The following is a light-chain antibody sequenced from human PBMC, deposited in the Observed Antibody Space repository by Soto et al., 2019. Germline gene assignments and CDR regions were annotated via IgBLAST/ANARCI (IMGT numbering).Light chain of an antibody. J-gene: IGLJ2*01. V-gene: IGLV2-11*01. Sequence: QSALTQPRSVSGSPGQSVTISCTGTSSDVGNYNYVSWYQQHPGKAPKFMMYDVNKRPSGVPDRFSGSKSGNTASLTISGLQAEDEADYYCSSYTSSSTVVFGGGTKLTVL. CDR3: SSYTSSSTVV. CDR2: DVN. CDR1: SSDVGNYNY.